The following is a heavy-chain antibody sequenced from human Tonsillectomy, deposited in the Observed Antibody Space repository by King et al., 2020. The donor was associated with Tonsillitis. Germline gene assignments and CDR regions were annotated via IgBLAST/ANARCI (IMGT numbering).Heavy chain of an antibody. CDR3: ARPPSLYYYGSGILLNPGMDV. V-gene: IGHV4-39*01. D-gene: IGHD3-10*01. CDR2: IYHTGST. CDR1: GGSISSSSYY. Sequence: QLQESGPGLVKPSETLSLTCTVSGGSISSSSYYWGWIRQPPGKGLEWIGSIYHTGSTYYNPSLKSRVTISVDTSKNQFSLKLSSVTAADTAMYYCARPPSLYYYGSGILLNPGMDVWGQGTTVTVSS. J-gene: IGHJ6*02.